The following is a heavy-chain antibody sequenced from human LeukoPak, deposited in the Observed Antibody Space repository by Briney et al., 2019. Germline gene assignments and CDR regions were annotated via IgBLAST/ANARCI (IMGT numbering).Heavy chain of an antibody. J-gene: IGHJ4*02. Sequence: ASETLSLTCTVSGGSISSSSYYWGWIRQPPGKGLEWIGEIYHSGSTNYNPSLKSRVTISVDKSKNQFSLKLSSVTAADTAVYYCARKSWYGVYWGQGTLVTVSS. CDR3: ARKSWYGVY. D-gene: IGHD6-13*01. CDR1: GGSISSSSYY. CDR2: IYHSGST. V-gene: IGHV4-39*07.